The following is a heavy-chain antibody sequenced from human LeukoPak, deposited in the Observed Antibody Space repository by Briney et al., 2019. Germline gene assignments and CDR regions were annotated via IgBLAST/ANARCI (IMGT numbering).Heavy chain of an antibody. J-gene: IGHJ6*04. Sequence: SVKLSCKASGGTFSSYAISWVRQAPGQGLEWMGGIIPTFGTANYAQKFQGRVTITADESTSTAYMELSSLRSEDTAVYYCARESVAVDIVVVVAAYGMDVWGKGTTVTVSS. D-gene: IGHD2-15*01. CDR1: GGTFSSYA. V-gene: IGHV1-69*01. CDR2: IIPTFGTA. CDR3: ARESVAVDIVVVVAAYGMDV.